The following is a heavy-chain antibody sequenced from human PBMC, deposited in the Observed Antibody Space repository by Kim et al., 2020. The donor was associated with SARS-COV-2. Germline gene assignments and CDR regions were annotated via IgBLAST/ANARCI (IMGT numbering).Heavy chain of an antibody. CDR2: INHSGST. CDR3: ARGLRSNYHYYYYYYMDV. J-gene: IGHJ6*03. CDR1: GGSFSGYY. Sequence: SETLSLTCAVYGGSFSGYYWSWIRQPPGKGLEWIGEINHSGSTNYNPSLKSRVTISVDTSKNQFSLKLSSVTAADTAVYYCARGLRSNYHYYYYYYMDVWGKGTTVTVSS. D-gene: IGHD4-4*01. V-gene: IGHV4-34*01.